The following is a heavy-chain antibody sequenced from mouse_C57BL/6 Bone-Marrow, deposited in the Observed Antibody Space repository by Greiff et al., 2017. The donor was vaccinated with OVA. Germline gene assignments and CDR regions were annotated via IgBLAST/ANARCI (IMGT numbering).Heavy chain of an antibody. CDR1: GFTFSSYA. Sequence: EVKLVESGGGLVKPGGSLKLSCAASGFTFSSYAMSWVRQTPEKRLEWVATISDGGSYTYYPDNVKGRFTISRANAKNNLYLQMSHLKSEDTAMYYCTQIGDYYGSSYWYFDVWGTGTTVTVSS. D-gene: IGHD1-1*01. V-gene: IGHV5-4*03. CDR2: ISDGGSYT. CDR3: TQIGDYYGSSYWYFDV. J-gene: IGHJ1*03.